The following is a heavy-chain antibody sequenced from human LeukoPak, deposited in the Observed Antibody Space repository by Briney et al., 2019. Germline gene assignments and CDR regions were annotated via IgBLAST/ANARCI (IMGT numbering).Heavy chain of an antibody. D-gene: IGHD5-24*01. V-gene: IGHV3-48*03. CDR3: ARRSGRRYEY. Sequence: SGGSLRLSCAASGFTFRSYEMNWVRHAPGRGLEWVSYISGGGETTVYPDAVKGRFTISRDNAKNSLYLQMNSLRAEDTGIYYCARRSGRRYEYWGQGVLVTVSP. J-gene: IGHJ4*02. CDR1: GFTFRSYE. CDR2: ISGGGETT.